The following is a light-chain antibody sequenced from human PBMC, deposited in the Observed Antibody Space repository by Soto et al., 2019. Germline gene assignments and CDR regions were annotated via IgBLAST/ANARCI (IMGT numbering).Light chain of an antibody. CDR2: DAS. V-gene: IGKV3-11*01. J-gene: IGKJ1*01. CDR3: QQRSNWWT. CDR1: QSVSTH. Sequence: EIGLTQSPATLSLSPGESATLSCRSSQSVSTHLAWYQQKPGQAPRLLIYDASNRATGIPARFSGTGSGTDFTLTINNLEPEDFAVYYCQQRSNWWTFGQGTKVDI.